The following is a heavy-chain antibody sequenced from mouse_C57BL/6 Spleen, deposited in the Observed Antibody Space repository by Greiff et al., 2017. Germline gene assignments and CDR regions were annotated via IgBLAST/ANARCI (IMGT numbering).Heavy chain of an antibody. Sequence: DVQLQESGGGLVKPGGSLKLSCAASGFTFSDYGMHWVRQAPEKGLEWVAYISSGSSTIYYADIVKGRFTISRDNAKNTLFLQMTSLRSEDTAMYYCARRDGSSLYYFDYWGQGTTLTVSS. CDR3: ARRDGSSLYYFDY. V-gene: IGHV5-17*01. CDR2: ISSGSSTI. CDR1: GFTFSDYG. J-gene: IGHJ2*01. D-gene: IGHD1-1*01.